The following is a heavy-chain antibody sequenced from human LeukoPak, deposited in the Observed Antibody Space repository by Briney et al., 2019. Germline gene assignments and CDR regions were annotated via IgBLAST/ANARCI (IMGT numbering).Heavy chain of an antibody. J-gene: IGHJ5*02. D-gene: IGHD6-13*01. V-gene: IGHV4-30-2*01. CDR2: ISQSGNI. CDR3: AGGVRGSWYLTRFDP. CDR1: GGSISSGGYS. Sequence: SETLSLTCSVSGGSISSGGYSWSWIRQPPGKGLEWIGYIYHIGYISQSGNIYQNPSLKSRVTISLDTSRNQFSLKLSSVTAADTAVYYCAGGVRGSWYLTRFDPWGQGTLVTVSS.